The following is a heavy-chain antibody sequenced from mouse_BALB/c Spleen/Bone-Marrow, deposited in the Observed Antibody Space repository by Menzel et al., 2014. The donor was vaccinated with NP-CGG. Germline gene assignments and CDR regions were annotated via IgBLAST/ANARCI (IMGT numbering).Heavy chain of an antibody. D-gene: IGHD2-2*01. Sequence: EVKLQESGGGLVKPGGSLKLSCAASGFAFSGYDMSWVRQTPEKRLEWVAYISSGGINTYYPDTVKGRFTISRDNAKNTLYLQTNSLKSEDRAMYYCARQRGYAFALDYWGQGTSVTVSS. J-gene: IGHJ4*01. CDR1: GFAFSGYD. CDR2: ISSGGINT. CDR3: ARQRGYAFALDY. V-gene: IGHV5-12-1*01.